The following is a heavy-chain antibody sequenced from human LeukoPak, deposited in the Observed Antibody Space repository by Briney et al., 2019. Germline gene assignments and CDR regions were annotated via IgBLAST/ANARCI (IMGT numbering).Heavy chain of an antibody. CDR1: GGSFSGYY. Sequence: KPSETLSLTCAVYGGSFSGYYWSWIRQPPGKGLEWIVEINHSGSTNYNPSLKSRVTISVDTSKNQFSLKLSSVTAADTAVYYCARLPSRLRLGELSHNDAFDIWGQGTMVTVSS. CDR3: ARLPSRLRLGELSHNDAFDI. J-gene: IGHJ3*02. CDR2: INHSGST. D-gene: IGHD3-16*02. V-gene: IGHV4-34*01.